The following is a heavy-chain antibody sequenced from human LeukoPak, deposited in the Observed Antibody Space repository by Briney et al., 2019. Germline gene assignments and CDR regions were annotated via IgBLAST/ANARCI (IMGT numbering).Heavy chain of an antibody. D-gene: IGHD1-1*01. CDR2: IYYSGST. J-gene: IGHJ4*02. V-gene: IGHV4-59*11. CDR3: AKTPTGTYYFDY. CDR1: GGSIRSHY. Sequence: PSETLSLTCTVSGGSIRSHYWSWIRQPPGKGLEWIGYIYYSGSTNYNPSLKGRVTISLDTSKNQFSLKLSSVTAADTAVYYCAKTPTGTYYFDYWGQGTLVTVSS.